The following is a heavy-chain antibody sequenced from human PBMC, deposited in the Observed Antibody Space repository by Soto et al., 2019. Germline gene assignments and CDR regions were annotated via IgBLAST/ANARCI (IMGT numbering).Heavy chain of an antibody. CDR3: ARAGDLHMNWFDP. CDR2: IYYSGST. CDR1: GGSISSGGYY. V-gene: IGHV4-31*03. J-gene: IGHJ5*02. D-gene: IGHD2-21*01. Sequence: QVQLQESGPGLVKPSQTLSLTCTVSGGSISSGGYYWSWIRQHPGKGLEWIGYIYYSGSTYYNPSLKSRVTISVDPSKNQFSLKLSSVTAADTAVYYCARAGDLHMNWFDPWGQGTLVTVSS.